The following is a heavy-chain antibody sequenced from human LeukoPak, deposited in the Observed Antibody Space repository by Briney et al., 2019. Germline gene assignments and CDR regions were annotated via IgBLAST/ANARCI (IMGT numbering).Heavy chain of an antibody. V-gene: IGHV1-46*03. CDR2: INPSGGST. J-gene: IGHJ5*02. D-gene: IGHD2-2*01. CDR3: ARSVVVPAAPMYWFDP. Sequence: ASVKVSCKAPRYTFTSYYMHWVRQAPGQGLEWMGIINPSGGSTSYAQKFQGRVTMTRDTSTSTVYMELSSLRSEDTAVYYCARSVVVPAAPMYWFDPWGQGTLVTVSS. CDR1: RYTFTSYY.